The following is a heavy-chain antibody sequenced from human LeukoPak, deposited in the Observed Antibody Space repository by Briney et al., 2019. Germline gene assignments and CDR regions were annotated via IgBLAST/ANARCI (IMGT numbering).Heavy chain of an antibody. Sequence: PGGSLRLSCAASGFTFSSYGMHWVRQAPGKGLEWVAFISSDGTKKDYADSVKGRFTISRDNSKNTLFLQMNRLRAEDTAVYYYAKEIGASLPFDYWGQGTLVTVSS. V-gene: IGHV3-30*18. CDR2: ISSDGTKK. CDR1: GFTFSSYG. D-gene: IGHD3-16*01. J-gene: IGHJ4*02. CDR3: AKEIGASLPFDY.